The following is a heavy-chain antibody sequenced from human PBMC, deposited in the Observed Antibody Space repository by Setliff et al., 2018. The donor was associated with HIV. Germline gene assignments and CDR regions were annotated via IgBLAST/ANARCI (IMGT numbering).Heavy chain of an antibody. J-gene: IGHJ3*02. CDR3: ARGGQSPYYYGSGSPHDPFDI. D-gene: IGHD3-10*01. Sequence: ASVKVSCKASGYTFTGYYVHWVRQAPGQGLEWMGWINPQSGGTHFAQKFEGRVTMTMDTSISTDYMELKTLRSDDTAVYYCARGGQSPYYYGSGSPHDPFDIWGQGTMVTVSS. CDR2: INPQSGGT. CDR1: GYTFTGYY. V-gene: IGHV1-2*02.